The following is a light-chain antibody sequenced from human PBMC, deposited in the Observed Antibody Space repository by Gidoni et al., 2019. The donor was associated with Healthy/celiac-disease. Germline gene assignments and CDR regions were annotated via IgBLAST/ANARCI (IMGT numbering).Light chain of an antibody. J-gene: IGKJ1*01. V-gene: IGKV1-39*01. Sequence: DIQMTQSPSSLSASVGDRVTITCRASQSISSYLNWYLQKPGKAPKLLIYAASSLQSGVPSRFSGSGSGTDFTLTISSLQPEDFATYYCQQGYSTLWTFGQGTKVEIK. CDR1: QSISSY. CDR3: QQGYSTLWT. CDR2: AAS.